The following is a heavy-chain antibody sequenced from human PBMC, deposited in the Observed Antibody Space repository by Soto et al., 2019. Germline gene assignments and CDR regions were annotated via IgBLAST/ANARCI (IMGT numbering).Heavy chain of an antibody. V-gene: IGHV3-30*18. CDR2: ISYDGSNK. CDR3: AKEDIVVVPAVHNWFDP. CDR1: GFTFSSYG. Sequence: PGGSLRLSCAASGFTFSSYGMHWVRQAPGKGLEWVAVISYDGSNKYYADSVKGRFTISRDNSKNTLYLQMNSLRAEDTAVYYCAKEDIVVVPAVHNWFDPWGQGTLVTVSS. D-gene: IGHD2-2*01. J-gene: IGHJ5*02.